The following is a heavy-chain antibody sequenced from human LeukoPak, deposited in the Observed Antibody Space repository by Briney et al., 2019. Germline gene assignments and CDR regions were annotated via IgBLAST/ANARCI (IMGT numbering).Heavy chain of an antibody. V-gene: IGHV1-69*06. CDR1: GGTFSSYA. Sequence: SVKVSCKASGGTFSSYAISWVRQAPGQGLEWMGGIIPIFGTANYAQKFQGRVTITADKSTSTAYMELSSLRSEDTAVYYCARHTGPVLRYFDWLLGKHYYGMYVWGKGTTVTVSS. CDR3: ARHTGPVLRYFDWLLGKHYYGMYV. D-gene: IGHD3-9*01. CDR2: IIPIFGTA. J-gene: IGHJ6*04.